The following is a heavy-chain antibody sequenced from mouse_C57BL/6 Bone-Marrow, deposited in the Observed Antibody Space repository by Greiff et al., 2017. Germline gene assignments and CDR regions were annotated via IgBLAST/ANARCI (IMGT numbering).Heavy chain of an antibody. Sequence: VKLSCKASGYTFTSYWMAWVKQRPGQGLEWIGNIYPSDSETHYNQKFKDKATLTVDKSSSTAYMQLSSLTSEDSAVYYCARAGRTWFAYWGQGTLVTVSA. CDR1: GYTFTSYW. CDR2: IYPSDSET. V-gene: IGHV1-61*01. J-gene: IGHJ3*01. D-gene: IGHD4-1*01. CDR3: ARAGRTWFAY.